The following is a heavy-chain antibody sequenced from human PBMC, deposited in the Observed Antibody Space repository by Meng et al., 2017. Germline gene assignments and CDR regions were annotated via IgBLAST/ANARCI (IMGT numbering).Heavy chain of an antibody. V-gene: IGHV1-8*01. J-gene: IGHJ6*02. CDR1: GYTFTSYD. CDR3: ARDSAEYGMDV. Sequence: ASVKVSCKASGYTFTSYDINWLRQATGQGLEGMGWMNPNSGNTGYAQKFQGRVTMTRNTSISTAYMELSSLRAEDTAVYYCARDSAEYGMDVWGQGTTVTVSS. CDR2: MNPNSGNT.